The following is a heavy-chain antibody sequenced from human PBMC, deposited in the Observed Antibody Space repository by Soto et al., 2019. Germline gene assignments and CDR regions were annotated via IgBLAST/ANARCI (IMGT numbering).Heavy chain of an antibody. D-gene: IGHD1-1*01. CDR3: ARGRYGDY. Sequence: QVHLVQSGAEVKKPGASVKVSCKGSGYDFTTYGITWVRQARGEGLEWMAWISAHNGNTDYAQKLQGRVTVTRDTSTSTAYVELRSLRSDDTAMYYCARGRYGDYWGEGALVTVSS. CDR2: ISAHNGNT. J-gene: IGHJ4*02. CDR1: GYDFTTYG. V-gene: IGHV1-18*01.